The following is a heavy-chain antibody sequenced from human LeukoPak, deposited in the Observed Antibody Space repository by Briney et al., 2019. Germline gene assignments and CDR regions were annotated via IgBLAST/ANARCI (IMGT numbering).Heavy chain of an antibody. J-gene: IGHJ5*02. CDR2: IYYSGST. V-gene: IGHV4-39*07. CDR1: GGSISSSSYY. CDR3: ARDGRPTVALFDP. D-gene: IGHD4-23*01. Sequence: SETLSLTCTVSGGSISSSSYYWGWIRQPPGKGLEWIGSIYYSGSTYYNPSLKSRVTISVDTSKNQFSLKLSSVTAADTAVYYCARDGRPTVALFDPWGQGTLVTVPS.